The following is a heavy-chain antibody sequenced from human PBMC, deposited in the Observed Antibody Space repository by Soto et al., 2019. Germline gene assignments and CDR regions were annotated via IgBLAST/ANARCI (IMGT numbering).Heavy chain of an antibody. D-gene: IGHD6-19*01. Sequence: ASVKVSCKASGGTFSSYAISWVRQAPGQGLEWMGGIIPIFGTANYAQKFQGRVTITADESTSTAYMELSSLRSEDTAVYYCARDGSPASKVAATINYYGMDVWGQGTTVTVSS. CDR2: IIPIFGTA. CDR3: ARDGSPASKVAATINYYGMDV. J-gene: IGHJ6*02. CDR1: GGTFSSYA. V-gene: IGHV1-69*13.